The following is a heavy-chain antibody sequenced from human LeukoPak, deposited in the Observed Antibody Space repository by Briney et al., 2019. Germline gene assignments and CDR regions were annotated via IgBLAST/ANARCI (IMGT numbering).Heavy chain of an antibody. CDR3: ARAPEARRGHTPFDY. CDR2: MNPNSGNT. D-gene: IGHD2-15*01. V-gene: IGHV1-8*01. Sequence: ASVKVSCKASGYTFTSYDINWVRQATGQGLEWMGWMNPNSGNTAYAQKFQGRVTMTRDTSISTAYMELSRLRSDDTAVYYCARAPEARRGHTPFDYWGQGTLVTVSS. CDR1: GYTFTSYD. J-gene: IGHJ4*02.